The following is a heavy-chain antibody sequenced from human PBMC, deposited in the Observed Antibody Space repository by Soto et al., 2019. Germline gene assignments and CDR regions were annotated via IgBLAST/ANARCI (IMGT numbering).Heavy chain of an antibody. CDR2: IDYSGSS. D-gene: IGHD3-3*01. CDR3: ARVQRFCPDR. J-gene: IGHJ4*02. V-gene: IGHV4-31*03. Sequence: QVQLQESGPGLVKPSQTLSLPCPVSGAFVSSTGYYWSWIRQHPGKGLEWLGYIDYSGSSYYNPSVKRRLSLSVDTSKDQFSLKLTSVTAADTATYYCARVQRFCPDRWGQGTLVTVSS. CDR1: GAFVSSTGYY.